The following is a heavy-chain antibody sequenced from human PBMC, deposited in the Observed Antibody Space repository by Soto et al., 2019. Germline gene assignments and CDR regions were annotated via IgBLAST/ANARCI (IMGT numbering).Heavy chain of an antibody. J-gene: IGHJ6*02. CDR2: TYYRSKWYN. CDR1: GDSVSSNSAA. Sequence: PSQTLSLTCAISGDSVSSNSAAWNWIRQSPSRGLEWLGRTYYRSKWYNDYAVSVKSRITINPDTSKNQFSLQLSSVTPEDTAVYYCARVEAVAGNYYYYGMDVWGQGTTVTVSS. CDR3: ARVEAVAGNYYYYGMDV. D-gene: IGHD6-19*01. V-gene: IGHV6-1*01.